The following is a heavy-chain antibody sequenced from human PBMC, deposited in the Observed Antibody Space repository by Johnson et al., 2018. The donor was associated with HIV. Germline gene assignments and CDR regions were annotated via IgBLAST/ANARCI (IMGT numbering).Heavy chain of an antibody. D-gene: IGHD3-22*01. J-gene: IGHJ3*02. CDR3: ASSITMIVVVTGGAFDI. CDR1: GFTFSDYA. V-gene: IGHV3-33*08. Sequence: QVQLVESGGGLVQPGRSLRLSCVGSGFTFSDYAMNWVRQAPGQGLEWVAVIWYDGSNKYYADSVKGRLTIPRDNSNNTLYLQMNSLRAEDTAVYYCASSITMIVVVTGGAFDIWGQGTMVTVSS. CDR2: IWYDGSNK.